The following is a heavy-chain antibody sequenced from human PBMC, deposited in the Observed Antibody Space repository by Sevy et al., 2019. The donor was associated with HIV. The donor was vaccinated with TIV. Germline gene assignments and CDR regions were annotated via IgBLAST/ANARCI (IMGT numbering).Heavy chain of an antibody. CDR2: ISAYNGHT. D-gene: IGHD3-10*01. CDR1: GYTFSTYG. CDR3: ARVRGHVLEEILFDT. V-gene: IGHV1-18*01. Sequence: ASVKVSCKASGYTFSTYGISWVRQAPGQGLEWMGWISAYNGHTNSAQKVQGRVTMSIDTSTRTAYMELRSLRSDDTALYDCARVRGHVLEEILFDTWGQGTLVTVSS. J-gene: IGHJ4*02.